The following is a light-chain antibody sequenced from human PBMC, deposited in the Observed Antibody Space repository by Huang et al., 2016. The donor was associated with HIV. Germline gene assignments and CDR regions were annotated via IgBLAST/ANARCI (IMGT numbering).Light chain of an antibody. J-gene: IGKJ1*01. CDR2: GAS. V-gene: IGKV3-20*01. Sequence: EIVLTQSPGTLSLSPGERATLSCRGSQSVSSSYLAWYQQNPGQAPRLLYYGASSRATGRPDRFSGSGSGTDFTLTISRLEPEDFAVYYCQQYDSSPWTFGQGTKVEIK. CDR3: QQYDSSPWT. CDR1: QSVSSSY.